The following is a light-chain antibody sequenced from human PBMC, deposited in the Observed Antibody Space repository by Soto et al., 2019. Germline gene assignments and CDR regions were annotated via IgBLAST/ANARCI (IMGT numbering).Light chain of an antibody. Sequence: DIQMTQSPSSLSASVGDRVTITCRASQSVSSYLNWYQQKPGKAPKVLIYAASALQSGVPARFRGSGYGTDVTLLSDSLQPEDFATYYCQQSVVPPRMFGQGTKVEIK. J-gene: IGKJ1*01. CDR2: AAS. V-gene: IGKV1-39*01. CDR1: QSVSSY. CDR3: QQSVVPPRM.